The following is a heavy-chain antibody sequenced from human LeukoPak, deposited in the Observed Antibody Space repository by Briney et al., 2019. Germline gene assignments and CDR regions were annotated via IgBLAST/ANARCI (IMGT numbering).Heavy chain of an antibody. J-gene: IGHJ6*03. V-gene: IGHV1-69*06. CDR1: GGTFSSYA. D-gene: IGHD5-12*01. CDR3: ASSHSGYDYSVYYYYYMDV. Sequence: ASVKVSCKASGGTFSSYAISWVRQAPGQGLEWMGGIIPIFGTANYAQKFQGRVTITADKSTSTAYMELSSLRSEDTAVYYCASSHSGYDYSVYYYYYMDVWGKGTTVTVSS. CDR2: IIPIFGTA.